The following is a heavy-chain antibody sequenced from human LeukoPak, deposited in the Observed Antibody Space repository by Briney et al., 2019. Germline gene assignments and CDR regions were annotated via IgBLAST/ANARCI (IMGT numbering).Heavy chain of an antibody. D-gene: IGHD6-19*01. V-gene: IGHV3-9*01. CDR2: ISWNSGTI. Sequence: GRSLRLSCPGSGFIFNNYAMHWVRQPPGKGLEWVSGISWNSGTIDYADSVRGRFTISRDNAKNSLYLQMDSLRVEDTAFYYCAKDNRRHYTSGPNPDSLHWGQGALVTVSS. CDR1: GFIFNNYA. CDR3: AKDNRRHYTSGPNPDSLH. J-gene: IGHJ4*02.